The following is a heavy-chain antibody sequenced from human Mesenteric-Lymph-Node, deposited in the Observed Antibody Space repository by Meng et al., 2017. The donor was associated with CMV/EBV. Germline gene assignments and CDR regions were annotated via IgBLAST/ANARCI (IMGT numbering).Heavy chain of an antibody. Sequence: SIISSRYYWGWVRQPPGKGLEWIGSIYYSGSTYYNPSLKSRVTISVDTSKNQFSLKLSSVTAADTAVYYCARQGLRFLEWLPDNWFDPWGQGTLVTVSS. CDR2: IYYSGST. CDR1: SIISSRYY. D-gene: IGHD3-3*01. CDR3: ARQGLRFLEWLPDNWFDP. V-gene: IGHV4-39*01. J-gene: IGHJ5*02.